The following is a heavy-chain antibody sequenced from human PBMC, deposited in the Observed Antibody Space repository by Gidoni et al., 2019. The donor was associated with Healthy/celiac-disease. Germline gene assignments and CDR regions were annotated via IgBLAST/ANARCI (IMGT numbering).Heavy chain of an antibody. Sequence: QVQLQQWGAGLLKPSETLSLTCAVYGGSFSGYYWSWIRQPPGKGLEWLGEINHSGSTNYNPSLKSRVTISVDTSKNQFSLKLSSVTAADTAVYYCGRGQGRTDGGKLGFDPWGQGTLVTVSS. D-gene: IGHD4-17*01. CDR3: GRGQGRTDGGKLGFDP. J-gene: IGHJ5*02. CDR1: GGSFSGYY. V-gene: IGHV4-34*01. CDR2: INHSGST.